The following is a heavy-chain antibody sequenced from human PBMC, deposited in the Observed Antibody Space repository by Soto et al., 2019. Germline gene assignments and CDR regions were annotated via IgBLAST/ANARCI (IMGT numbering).Heavy chain of an antibody. Sequence: QLQLQESRPGLVKPSETLSLTCTVSGGSISSSRYYWGWIRQPPGKGLGWIGSIYYSGSTYYNPSLNSRVTVSVATSKSQFSLKLSSVTAADTAVYYCARHASFLGVDNWFDPWGQGTLVTVSS. J-gene: IGHJ5*02. V-gene: IGHV4-39*01. CDR1: GGSISSSRYY. CDR3: ARHASFLGVDNWFDP. D-gene: IGHD3-3*01. CDR2: IYYSGST.